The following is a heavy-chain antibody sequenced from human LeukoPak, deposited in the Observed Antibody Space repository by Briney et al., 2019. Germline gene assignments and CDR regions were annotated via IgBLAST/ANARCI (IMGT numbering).Heavy chain of an antibody. V-gene: IGHV1-8*01. CDR3: AREKDSPYYYYYGMDV. D-gene: IGHD2-15*01. Sequence: ASVKVSCKASGYTFTSYDINWVRQATGQGLEWMGWMNPNSGNTGYAQKFQVRVTMTRNTSISTAYMELSSLRSEDTAGYYCAREKDSPYYYYYGMDVWGQGTTVTVSS. J-gene: IGHJ6*02. CDR2: MNPNSGNT. CDR1: GYTFTSYD.